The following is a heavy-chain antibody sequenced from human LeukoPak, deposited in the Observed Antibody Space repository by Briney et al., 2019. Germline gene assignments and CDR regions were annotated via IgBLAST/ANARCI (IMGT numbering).Heavy chain of an antibody. CDR1: GFTFSSYS. Sequence: GGSLRLSCAASGFTFSSYSMNWVRQAPGKGLEWVSSISSSSSYIYYADSVKGRFTISRDNAKNSLYLQMNSLRAEDTAVYYCARDAHGIVGARKYNWFDPWGQGTLVTVSS. V-gene: IGHV3-21*01. CDR2: ISSSSSYI. D-gene: IGHD1-26*01. CDR3: ARDAHGIVGARKYNWFDP. J-gene: IGHJ5*02.